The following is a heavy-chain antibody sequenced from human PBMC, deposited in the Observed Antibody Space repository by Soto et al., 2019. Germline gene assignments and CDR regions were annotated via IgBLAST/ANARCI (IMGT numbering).Heavy chain of an antibody. J-gene: IGHJ6*02. CDR3: ESDCSSHTCYRQGGMDV. Sequence: QVQLVESGGGVVQPGRSLTLSCAASGFSLNSYAMHWVRQAPGKGLEWVAVISYDGSNKSYGDSVKGRFTISRDNSKNTVYLQMDSLRREDTAVYYCESDCSSHTCYRQGGMDVWGQGTTVTVSS. CDR2: ISYDGSNK. CDR1: GFSLNSYA. V-gene: IGHV3-30-3*01. D-gene: IGHD2-2*02.